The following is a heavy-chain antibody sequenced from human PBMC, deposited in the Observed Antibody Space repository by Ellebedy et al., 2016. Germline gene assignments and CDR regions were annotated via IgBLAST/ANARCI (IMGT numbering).Heavy chain of an antibody. V-gene: IGHV4-30-2*01. D-gene: IGHD1-26*01. J-gene: IGHJ6*02. CDR2: IHHSGST. CDR3: ASHSGSSILDV. Sequence: SETLSLXXAVSGGPFGSGGYSWSWIRQPPGKGLEWIGYIHHSGSTYYNPSLKSRVTISVDTSKNQFSLKLSSVTAADTAVYYCASHSGSSILDVWGQGTTVTVSS. CDR1: GGPFGSGGYS.